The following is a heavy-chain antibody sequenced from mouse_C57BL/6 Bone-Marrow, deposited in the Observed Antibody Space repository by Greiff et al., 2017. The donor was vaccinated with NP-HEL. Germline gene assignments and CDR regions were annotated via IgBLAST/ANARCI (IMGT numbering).Heavy chain of an antibody. CDR2: ISSGGSYT. CDR1: GFTFSSYG. CDR3: ASPTLPFAY. V-gene: IGHV5-6*01. J-gene: IGHJ3*01. Sequence: EVQVVESGGDLVKPGGSLKLSCAASGFTFSSYGMSWVRQTPDKRLEWVATISSGGSYTYYPDSVKGRFTISRDNAKNTLYLQMSSLKSEDTAMYYCASPTLPFAYWGQGTLVTVSA. D-gene: IGHD5-5*01.